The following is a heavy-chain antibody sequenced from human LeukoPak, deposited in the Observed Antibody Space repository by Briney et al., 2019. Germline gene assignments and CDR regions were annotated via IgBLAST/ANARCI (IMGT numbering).Heavy chain of an antibody. CDR1: GFTFSSYG. V-gene: IGHV3-13*01. CDR2: IGTAGDT. J-gene: IGHJ6*02. Sequence: GGSLRLSCAASGFTFSSYGMHWVRQATGKGLEWVSAIGTAGDTYYPGSVKGRFTISRENAKNSLYLQMNSLRAGDTAVYYCARGSTYYYDSSGYYPYGMDVWGQGTTVTVSS. CDR3: ARGSTYYYDSSGYYPYGMDV. D-gene: IGHD3-22*01.